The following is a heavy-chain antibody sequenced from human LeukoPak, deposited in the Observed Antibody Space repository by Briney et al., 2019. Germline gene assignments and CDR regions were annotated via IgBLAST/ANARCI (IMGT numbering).Heavy chain of an antibody. CDR3: ARVGGH. Sequence: GGSLRLSCSASGLTVSKNYMSWVRQAPGKGLESVSVIYSGGSTYYEDSVRGRFTISRDNSKNTLYLQMNSLRVEDTAVYYCARVGGHWGQGTLVTVSS. CDR1: GLTVSKNY. J-gene: IGHJ4*02. D-gene: IGHD3-10*01. CDR2: IYSGGST. V-gene: IGHV3-53*01.